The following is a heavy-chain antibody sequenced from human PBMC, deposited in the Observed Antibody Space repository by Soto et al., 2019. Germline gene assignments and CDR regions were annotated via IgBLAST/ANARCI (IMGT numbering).Heavy chain of an antibody. J-gene: IGHJ6*03. CDR3: SRGGGYSYTDV. D-gene: IGHD3-16*01. CDR2: VRSQHHGGTI. CDR1: GFSFGDSA. Sequence: DVQLVESGGGLVQPGRSLRLSCTASGFSFGDSAVSWFRQAPGKGLEWVGFVRSQHHGGTIVYAASVKGRFTISRDDSKHTAYLPMDSLKIEDTGVYYCSRGGGYSYTDVWGKGTTVTVSS. V-gene: IGHV3-49*03.